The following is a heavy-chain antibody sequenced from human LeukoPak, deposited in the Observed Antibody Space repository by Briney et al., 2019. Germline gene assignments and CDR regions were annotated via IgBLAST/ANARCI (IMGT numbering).Heavy chain of an antibody. Sequence: GGSLRLSCAASGFTVSSNYMSWVRQAPDKGLEWVAVISYDGSVKYYADSVKGRFTISRDNSKNTLYLQMSSLRPEDTAVYYCARKQFGFDYWGQGTLVTVSS. CDR3: ARKQFGFDY. V-gene: IGHV3-30*19. CDR1: GFTVSSNY. CDR2: ISYDGSVK. J-gene: IGHJ4*02. D-gene: IGHD3-10*01.